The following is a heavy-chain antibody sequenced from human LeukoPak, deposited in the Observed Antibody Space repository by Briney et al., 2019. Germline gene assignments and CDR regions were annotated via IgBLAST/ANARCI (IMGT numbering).Heavy chain of an antibody. J-gene: IGHJ6*02. D-gene: IGHD6-19*01. CDR1: GYTFTGYY. CDR2: INPNSGGT. Sequence: GASVKVSCKASGYTFTGYYMHWVRQAPGQGLEWMGWINPNSGGTNYAQKFQGWVTMTRDTSISTAYMELSRLRSDETAVYYCARCLGAVPGTRRYYYGMDVWGQGTTVTVSS. V-gene: IGHV1-2*04. CDR3: ARCLGAVPGTRRYYYGMDV.